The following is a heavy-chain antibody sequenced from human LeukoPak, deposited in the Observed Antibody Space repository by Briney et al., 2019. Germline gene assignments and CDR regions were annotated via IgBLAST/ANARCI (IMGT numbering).Heavy chain of an antibody. CDR2: ISGSSSDR. D-gene: IGHD4-17*01. Sequence: GGSLRLSCAASGFTFSAYYMAWLRQAPGKGPEWVSHISGSSSDRRYADSVKGRFTISRDNAKSSLYLQMNSLRAEDTAAYYCARDDDGDNPPDYWGQGTLVTVSS. J-gene: IGHJ4*02. CDR1: GFTFSAYY. V-gene: IGHV3-11*05. CDR3: ARDDDGDNPPDY.